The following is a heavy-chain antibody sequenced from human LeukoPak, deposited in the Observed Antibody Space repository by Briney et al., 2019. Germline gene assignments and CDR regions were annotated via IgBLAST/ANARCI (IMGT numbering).Heavy chain of an antibody. CDR3: ARAGAWQIDP. Sequence: PSETLSLTCTVSGDSISRYYWSWIRQPPGKGLEWIGHIFYSGSTNYKPSLKSRVTISVDRSKNQLSLKLTSVTAADTAVYYCARAGAWQIDPWGQGTLVTVSS. CDR2: IFYSGST. J-gene: IGHJ5*02. D-gene: IGHD3-10*01. V-gene: IGHV4-59*01. CDR1: GDSISRYY.